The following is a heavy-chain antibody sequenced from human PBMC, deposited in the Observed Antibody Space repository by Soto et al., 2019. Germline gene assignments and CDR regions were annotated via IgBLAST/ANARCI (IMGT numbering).Heavy chain of an antibody. Sequence: ASVKVSCKASGYTFTSYGISWLRQSPGQGLEWMGWISAYNGNTNYAQKLQGRVTMTTDTSTSTAYMELRSLRSDDTAVYYCARNSAATSYYYYGMDVWGQGTTVTVSS. CDR2: ISAYNGNT. D-gene: IGHD5-12*01. V-gene: IGHV1-18*01. CDR1: GYTFTSYG. J-gene: IGHJ6*02. CDR3: ARNSAATSYYYYGMDV.